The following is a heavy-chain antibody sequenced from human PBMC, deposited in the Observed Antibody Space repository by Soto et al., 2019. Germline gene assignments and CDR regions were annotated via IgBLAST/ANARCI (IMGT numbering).Heavy chain of an antibody. Sequence: GGSLRLSCAASGFTFSSYWMSWVRQAPGKGLEWVANIKQDGSEKYYVDSVKGRFTISRDNARNSLYLQMNSLRAEDTAVYYCARDYEGSATWYFDYWGQGTLVTVSS. CDR2: IKQDGSEK. J-gene: IGHJ4*02. D-gene: IGHD3-10*01. CDR3: ARDYEGSATWYFDY. CDR1: GFTFSSYW. V-gene: IGHV3-7*03.